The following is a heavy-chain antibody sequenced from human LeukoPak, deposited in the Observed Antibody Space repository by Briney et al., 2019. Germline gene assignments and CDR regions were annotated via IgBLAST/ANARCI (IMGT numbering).Heavy chain of an antibody. D-gene: IGHD2-2*01. Sequence: GGSLRLSCAASGFTFSDYYMSWIRQAPGKGLEWVSYISSSGSTIYYADSVKGRFTISRDNAKNSLYLQMNSLRAEDTAVYYCARDPPRAHCSSTSCYQNDYWGQGTLVTVSS. V-gene: IGHV3-11*04. CDR3: ARDPPRAHCSSTSCYQNDY. J-gene: IGHJ4*02. CDR1: GFTFSDYY. CDR2: ISSSGSTI.